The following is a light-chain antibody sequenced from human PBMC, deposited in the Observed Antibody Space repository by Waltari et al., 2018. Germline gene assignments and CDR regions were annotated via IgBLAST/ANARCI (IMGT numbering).Light chain of an antibody. J-gene: IGLJ1*01. CDR1: SSNIGADYD. V-gene: IGLV1-40*01. CDR3: QSYDSSLSDSYV. CDR2: GNN. Sequence: QSVLTQPPSVSGAPGQRVTTSCTGSSSNIGADYDDHGYQQPPGTAPKPLIYGNNNRPSGVPDRFSGSKSGTSASLAITGLQAEDEADYFCQSYDSSLSDSYVFGTGTKVTVL.